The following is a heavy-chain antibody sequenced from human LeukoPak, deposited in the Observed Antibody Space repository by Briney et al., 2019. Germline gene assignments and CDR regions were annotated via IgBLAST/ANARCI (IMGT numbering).Heavy chain of an antibody. CDR1: AGTFSSYA. CDR3: ARRGAPYSSGWYVY. J-gene: IGHJ4*02. Sequence: GSSVKVSCKASAGTFSSYAISWVRQAPGQGLEWMGGIIPIFGTANYAQKFQGRVTITADESTSTAYMELSSLRSEDTAVYYCARRGAPYSSGWYVYWGQGTLVTVSS. V-gene: IGHV1-69*01. CDR2: IIPIFGTA. D-gene: IGHD6-19*01.